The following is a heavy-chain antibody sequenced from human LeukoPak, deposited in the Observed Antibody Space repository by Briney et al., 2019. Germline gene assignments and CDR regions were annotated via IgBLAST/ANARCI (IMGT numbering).Heavy chain of an antibody. CDR3: ARGKDWNYYYYYMDV. CDR1: GYTFTSYG. J-gene: IGHJ6*03. D-gene: IGHD3/OR15-3a*01. CDR2: ISAYNGNT. Sequence: GASVKVSCKASGYTFTSYGISWVRQAPGQGLEWMGWISAYNGNTNYAQKLQGRVTMTTDTSTSTAYMELSSLRSEDTAVYYCARGKDWNYYYYYMDVWGKGTTVTVSS. V-gene: IGHV1-18*01.